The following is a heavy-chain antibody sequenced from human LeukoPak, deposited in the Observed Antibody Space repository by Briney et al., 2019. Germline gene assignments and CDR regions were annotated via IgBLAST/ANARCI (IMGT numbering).Heavy chain of an antibody. CDR2: INPNSGGT. Sequence: GASVTVSCKASGYTFTFYYIHWVRQAPGQGLEWMGWINPNSGGTNYAQKFQGRVTMTRDTSITTACMELSRLRSDDTAMCYCARTWGLASCAGDCLHDAFDIWGQGTMVTVSS. CDR1: GYTFTFYY. CDR3: ARTWGLASCAGDCLHDAFDI. D-gene: IGHD2-21*02. J-gene: IGHJ3*02. V-gene: IGHV1-2*02.